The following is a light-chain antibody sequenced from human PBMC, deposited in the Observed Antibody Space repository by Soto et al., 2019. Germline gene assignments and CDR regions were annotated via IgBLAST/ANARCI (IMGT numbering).Light chain of an antibody. V-gene: IGKV3-20*01. CDR3: QEYGSSRT. CDR1: QSVPSNQ. Sequence: EIVLTQSPGTLSLSPGERATLSCRARQSVPSNQLAWYQQYPGQAPRLLIYGAYNRATGIPDRFSGSGSGTDFTHTISRLEPEDFAVYYCQEYGSSRTFGLGTKVEIK. CDR2: GAY. J-gene: IGKJ1*01.